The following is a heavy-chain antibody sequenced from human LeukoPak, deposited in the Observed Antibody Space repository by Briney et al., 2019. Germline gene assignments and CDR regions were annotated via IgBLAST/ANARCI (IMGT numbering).Heavy chain of an antibody. Sequence: PGRSLRLSCTASGFTFGDYAMSWFRQAPGKGLEWVGFIRNKASGGTTEHAASVRGRFTTSRDDSKSIAYLQMNSLKTEDTALYYCTRDRIMTDFWGQGTLVTVSS. CDR2: IRNKASGGTT. J-gene: IGHJ4*02. V-gene: IGHV3-49*03. CDR3: TRDRIMTDF. CDR1: GFTFGDYA. D-gene: IGHD2-15*01.